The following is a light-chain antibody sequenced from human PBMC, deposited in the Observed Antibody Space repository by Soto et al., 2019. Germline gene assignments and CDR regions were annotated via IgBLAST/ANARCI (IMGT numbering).Light chain of an antibody. CDR1: SSNIGGTNY. CDR3: ASWDDRLGAVI. Sequence: QSVLTQPPSASGTPGQRVFISCFGSSSNIGGTNYAYWYQQLPGAAPKLLMHSNNLRPSGVPERISGSKSGTSASLAISGLRSEDEAVYYCASWDDRLGAVIFGGGTKVTVL. V-gene: IGLV1-47*02. CDR2: SNN. J-gene: IGLJ2*01.